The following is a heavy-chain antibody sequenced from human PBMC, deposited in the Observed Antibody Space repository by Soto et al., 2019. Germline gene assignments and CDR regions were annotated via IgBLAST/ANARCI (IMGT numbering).Heavy chain of an antibody. CDR2: IYYRGST. V-gene: IGHV4-4*02. CDR3: ARDRHPLDP. Sequence: KPSETLSLTCAVSGGSISDTQWWSWVRQPPGKGLEWIGEIYYRGSTNYNPSLKSRVTISVDKANNRLSLSLTSVTAADTAVYYCARDRHPLDPWCQGTLVTVSS. CDR1: GGSISDTQW. J-gene: IGHJ5*02.